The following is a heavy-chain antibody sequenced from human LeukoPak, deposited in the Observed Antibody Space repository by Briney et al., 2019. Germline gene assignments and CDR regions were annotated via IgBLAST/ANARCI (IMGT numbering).Heavy chain of an antibody. CDR1: GFTFSSYS. J-gene: IGHJ4*02. V-gene: IGHV3-21*04. CDR3: AKSFRFSSSYYDY. D-gene: IGHD3-22*01. Sequence: GGSLRLSCAASGFTFSSYSMNWVRQAPGKGLEWVSSISSSSSYIYYADSVKGRFTISRDSSKNTLYLQMNSLRAEDTALYYCAKSFRFSSSYYDYWGQGTLVTVSS. CDR2: ISSSSSYI.